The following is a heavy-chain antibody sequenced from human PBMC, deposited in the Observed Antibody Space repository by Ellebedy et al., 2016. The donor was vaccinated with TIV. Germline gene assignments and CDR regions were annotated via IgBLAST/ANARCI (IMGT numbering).Heavy chain of an antibody. CDR2: INPISGGT. CDR3: AKGLHYYYHGMDV. V-gene: IGHV1-2*04. J-gene: IGHJ6*02. CDR1: GYTFTGYY. Sequence: AASVKVSCKASGYTFTGYYIHWVRQAPGQGLEWMGCINPISGGTAFAQRFQGWVSMTRDTSISTAYIELSRLKSDDTAVYYCAKGLHYYYHGMDVWGQGTTVTVSS.